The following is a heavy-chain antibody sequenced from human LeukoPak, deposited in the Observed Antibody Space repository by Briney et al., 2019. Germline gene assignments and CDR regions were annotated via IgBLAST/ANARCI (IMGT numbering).Heavy chain of an antibody. CDR1: GFSFSNAW. V-gene: IGHV3-15*01. CDR2: IKTKTDGGTT. D-gene: IGHD3-10*01. J-gene: IGHJ4*02. CDR3: TTDLRWELTPADY. Sequence: GGAPRLSSVAPGFSFSNAWRSSVRQAPGEGLWCGGRIKTKTDGGTTDYAAPVKGRFIISRDDSKNTLFLQMNSLKTEDTAVYYCTTDLRWELTPADYWGQGTLVTVSS.